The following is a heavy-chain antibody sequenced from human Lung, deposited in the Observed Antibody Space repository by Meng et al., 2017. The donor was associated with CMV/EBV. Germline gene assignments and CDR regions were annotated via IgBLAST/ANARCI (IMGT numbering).Heavy chain of an antibody. CDR1: GFTFSSYA. J-gene: IGHJ3*02. Sequence: GESLKISCPSSGFTFSSYAMSWVRQAPGKGLEWVSAISGSGGSTYYADSVKGRFTISRDNSKNTLYLQMNSLRAEDTAVYYCAKSEDYYGSGSPWDAFDIWGQGTMVTVSS. CDR3: AKSEDYYGSGSPWDAFDI. V-gene: IGHV3-23*01. D-gene: IGHD3-10*01. CDR2: ISGSGGST.